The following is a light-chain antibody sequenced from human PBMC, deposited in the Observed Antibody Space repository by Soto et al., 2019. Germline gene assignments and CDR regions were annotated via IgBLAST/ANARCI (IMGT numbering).Light chain of an antibody. Sequence: QSALTQPASVSGSPGQSITISCTGTSGDIGSYNRVSWYQQHPGKAPKLIIYDVSKRPSGVPDRFSGSKSGNTASLTISGLQAEDEADYYCCSYAGSYTLYVFGTGTKVTVL. CDR1: SGDIGSYNR. CDR2: DVS. V-gene: IGLV2-11*01. CDR3: CSYAGSYTLYV. J-gene: IGLJ1*01.